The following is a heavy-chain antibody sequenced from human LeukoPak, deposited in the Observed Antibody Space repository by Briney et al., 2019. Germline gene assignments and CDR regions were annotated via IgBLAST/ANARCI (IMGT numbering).Heavy chain of an antibody. CDR3: AEDRGYGDYEVFLDY. J-gene: IGHJ4*02. V-gene: IGHV3-30*02. CDR2: IRYDGSNK. CDR1: GFTFSSYG. Sequence: PGGSLRLSCAASGFTFSSYGMHWVRQAPGKGLEWVAFIRYDGSNKYYADSVKGRFTISRDNSKNTLYLQMNSLRAEDTAVYYCAEDRGYGDYEVFLDYWGQGTLVTVSS. D-gene: IGHD4-17*01.